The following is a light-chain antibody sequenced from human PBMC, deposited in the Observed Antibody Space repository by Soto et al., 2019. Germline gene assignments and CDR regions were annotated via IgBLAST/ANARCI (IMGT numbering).Light chain of an antibody. CDR3: QQRSNWPPWT. J-gene: IGKJ1*01. CDR2: ESS. Sequence: EIVLTQSPATLSLSPGESATLSCRASQTVGNYLAWYQQKPGQAPRLLIYESSNRATGIPAKFSGSGSGTDFTLTISSLEPEDFAVYYCQQRSNWPPWTFGQGTKVQI. V-gene: IGKV3-11*01. CDR1: QTVGNY.